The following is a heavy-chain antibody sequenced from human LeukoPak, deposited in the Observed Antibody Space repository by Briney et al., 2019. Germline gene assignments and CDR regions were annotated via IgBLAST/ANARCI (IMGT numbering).Heavy chain of an antibody. D-gene: IGHD3-10*01. CDR1: GGSTSSSSYY. CDR2: IYYSGST. V-gene: IGHV4-39*01. J-gene: IGHJ6*03. Sequence: SETLSLTCTVSGGSTSSSSYYWGWIRQPPGKGLEWIGSIYYSGSTNYNPSLKSRVTISVDTSKNQFSLKLSSVTAADTAVYYCARHGITMVRGVITGYYYYYMDVWGKGTTVTISS. CDR3: ARHGITMVRGVITGYYYYYMDV.